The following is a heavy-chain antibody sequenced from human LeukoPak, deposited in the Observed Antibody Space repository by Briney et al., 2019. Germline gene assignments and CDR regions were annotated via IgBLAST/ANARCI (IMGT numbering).Heavy chain of an antibody. Sequence: SETLSLTCTVSGGSISSSSYYWGWIRQPPGKGLEWIGSIYYSGSTYYNPSLKSRVTISVDTSKNQFSLKLSSVTAADTAVYYCAREEGGITIFGVVPGCPSKFDPWGQGTLVTVSS. CDR1: GGSISSSSYY. J-gene: IGHJ5*02. CDR2: IYYSGST. V-gene: IGHV4-39*07. D-gene: IGHD3-3*01. CDR3: AREEGGITIFGVVPGCPSKFDP.